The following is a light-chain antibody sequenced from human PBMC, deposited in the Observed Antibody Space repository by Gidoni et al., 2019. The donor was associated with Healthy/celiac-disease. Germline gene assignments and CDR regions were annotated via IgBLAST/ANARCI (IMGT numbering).Light chain of an antibody. CDR2: AAS. CDR3: QQANNFPRLT. Sequence: DIQMTQSPSSVSASVGDRVTITCRASQGISSRCAWYQQKTGKAPKPLLYAASSLQSGVPSRFSGSGSGTAFSLTISSLQPDDFATYYCQQANNFPRLTFGGGTKVEIK. CDR1: QGISSR. J-gene: IGKJ4*01. V-gene: IGKV1D-12*01.